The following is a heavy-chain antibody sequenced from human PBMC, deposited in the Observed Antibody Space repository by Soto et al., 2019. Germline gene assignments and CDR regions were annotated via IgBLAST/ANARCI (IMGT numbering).Heavy chain of an antibody. D-gene: IGHD6-6*01. J-gene: IGHJ4*02. V-gene: IGHV3-23*01. CDR2: ISGSGGST. CDR1: GFTFSSYA. Sequence: PGGSLRLSSAASGFTFSSYAMSWVRQAPGKGLEWVSAISGSGGSTYCADSVKGRFTISRDNSKNTLYLQMNSLRAEDTAVYYCAKDLDYSSSSVHWGQGTLVTVSS. CDR3: AKDLDYSSSSVH.